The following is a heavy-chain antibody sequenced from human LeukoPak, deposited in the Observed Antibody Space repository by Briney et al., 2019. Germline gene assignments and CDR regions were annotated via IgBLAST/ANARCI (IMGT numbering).Heavy chain of an antibody. D-gene: IGHD5/OR15-5a*01. Sequence: VASVKVSCMASGGTFSSYSISWVRQAPGQGLEWMGRIIPIFGTANYAQKFQGRVTITTDESTSTAYMELSSLRSEDTAVYYCARSVSRYYYMDVWGKGTTVTVSS. V-gene: IGHV1-69*05. CDR1: GGTFSSYS. CDR2: IIPIFGTA. CDR3: ARSVSRYYYMDV. J-gene: IGHJ6*03.